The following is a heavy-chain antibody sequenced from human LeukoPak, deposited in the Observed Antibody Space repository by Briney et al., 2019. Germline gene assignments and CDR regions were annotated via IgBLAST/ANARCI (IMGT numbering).Heavy chain of an antibody. V-gene: IGHV3-23*01. CDR3: ARRSSDKVFDY. J-gene: IGHJ4*02. Sequence: GGSLRLSCAASGFTFSSYAMSWVRQAPGKGLEWVSVISGSGGSTYYADSVKGRFTISRDNSKNTLYLQMNSLKTEDTAVYYCARRSSDKVFDYWGQGTLVTVSS. CDR1: GFTFSSYA. CDR2: ISGSGGST. D-gene: IGHD6-6*01.